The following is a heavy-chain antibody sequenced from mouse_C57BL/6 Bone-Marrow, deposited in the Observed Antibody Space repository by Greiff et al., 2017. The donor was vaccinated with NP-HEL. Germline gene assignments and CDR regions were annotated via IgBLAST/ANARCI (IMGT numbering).Heavy chain of an antibody. J-gene: IGHJ4*01. CDR1: GYSITSGYY. Sequence: ESGPGLVKPSQSLSLTCSVTGYSITSGYYWNWIRQFPGNKLEWMGYISYDGSNNYNPSLKNRISITRETSNNQFFLKLNSVTTEDTATYYCARDLGSSGFYAMDYWGQGTSVTVSS. V-gene: IGHV3-6*01. D-gene: IGHD3-2*02. CDR3: ARDLGSSGFYAMDY. CDR2: ISYDGSN.